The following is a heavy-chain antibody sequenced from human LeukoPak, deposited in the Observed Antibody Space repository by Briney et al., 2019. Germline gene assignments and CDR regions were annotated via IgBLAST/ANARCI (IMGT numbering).Heavy chain of an antibody. V-gene: IGHV5-51*01. D-gene: IGHD4-23*01. J-gene: IGHJ4*02. CDR3: ARVVGGNLFDF. CDR1: GYSFIDYW. Sequence: GESLKISCKASGYSFIDYWIGWVRQTPAKGLEWMAIIYPGDSDSRYTYSPSFQGQVTISADKSISTTYLRWSSLKASDTAMYYCARVVGGNLFDFWGQGTLVTVSS. CDR2: IYPGDSDS.